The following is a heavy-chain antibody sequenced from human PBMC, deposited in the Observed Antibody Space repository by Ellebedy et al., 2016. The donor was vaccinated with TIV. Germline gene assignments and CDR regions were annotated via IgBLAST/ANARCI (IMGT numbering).Heavy chain of an antibody. CDR2: INHSGNS. J-gene: IGHJ4*02. Sequence: MPSETLSLTCSVSGGSINSYFWSWIRQAPGKGLEWIGYINHSGNSNYNPSLKSRVTISLDTSTSQFSLRLGSVTAADTALYFCARVRGWASGWRAYDYWGPGTLVTVSS. V-gene: IGHV4-59*01. CDR1: GGSINSYF. CDR3: ARVRGWASGWRAYDY. D-gene: IGHD6-19*01.